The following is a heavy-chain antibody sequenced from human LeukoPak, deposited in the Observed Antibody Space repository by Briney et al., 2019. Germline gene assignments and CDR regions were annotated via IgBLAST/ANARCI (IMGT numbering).Heavy chain of an antibody. Sequence: GGSLRLSCAASGFTFSSYAMSWVRQAPGKGLEWVSAISGSGGSTYYADSVKGRFTISRDNSKNTLYLQMNSLRAEDTAVYYCAKDPRSYYYDSSGYAFDYWGQGTLVTVSS. V-gene: IGHV3-23*01. CDR3: AKDPRSYYYDSSGYAFDY. J-gene: IGHJ4*02. D-gene: IGHD3-22*01. CDR1: GFTFSSYA. CDR2: ISGSGGST.